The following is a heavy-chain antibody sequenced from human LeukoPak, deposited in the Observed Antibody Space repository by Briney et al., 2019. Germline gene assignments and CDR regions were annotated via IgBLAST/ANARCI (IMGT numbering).Heavy chain of an antibody. CDR2: IKQDGSEK. D-gene: IGHD6-13*01. Sequence: GGSLRLSCAASGFTFSSYWMSWVRQAPGKGLEWVANIKQDGSEKYYVDSVKGRFTISRDNAKNSLYLQMNSLRAEDTAVYYCARDSGYSSSWYRSWYNWFDPWGQGTLVTVSS. J-gene: IGHJ5*02. CDR3: ARDSGYSSSWYRSWYNWFDP. CDR1: GFTFSSYW. V-gene: IGHV3-7*01.